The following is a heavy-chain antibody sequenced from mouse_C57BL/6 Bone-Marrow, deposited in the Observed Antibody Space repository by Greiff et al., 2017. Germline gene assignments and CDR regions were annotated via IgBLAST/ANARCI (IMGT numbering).Heavy chain of an antibody. Sequence: QVQLQQSGAELVKPGASVKLSCKASGYTFTEYTIHWVKQRSGQGLEWIGWFYPGSGSIKYNEKFKDKATLTADKSSSTVYMELSRLTSEDSAVYFCARHEVRIYYYGRRYFDVWGTGTTVTVSS. CDR1: GYTFTEYT. J-gene: IGHJ1*03. CDR3: ARHEVRIYYYGRRYFDV. CDR2: FYPGSGSI. V-gene: IGHV1-62-2*01. D-gene: IGHD1-1*01.